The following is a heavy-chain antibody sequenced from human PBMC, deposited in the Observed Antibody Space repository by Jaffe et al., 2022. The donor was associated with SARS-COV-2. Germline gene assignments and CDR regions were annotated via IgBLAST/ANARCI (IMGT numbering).Heavy chain of an antibody. J-gene: IGHJ1*01. Sequence: QVQLVESGGGVVQPGRSLRLSCAASGFTFSSYAMHWVRQAPGKGLEWVAVISYDGSNKYYADSVKGRFTISRDNSKNTLYLQMNSLRAEDTAVYYCAGRTSDFQHWGQGTLVTVSS. V-gene: IGHV3-30*04. CDR2: ISYDGSNK. CDR3: AGRTSDFQH. D-gene: IGHD1-1*01. CDR1: GFTFSSYA.